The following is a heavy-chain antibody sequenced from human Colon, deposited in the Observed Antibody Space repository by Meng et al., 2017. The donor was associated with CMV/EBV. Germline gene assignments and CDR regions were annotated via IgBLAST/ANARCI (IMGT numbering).Heavy chain of an antibody. V-gene: IGHV3-23*01. CDR1: GFTFGSYA. CDR2: ISGSGGTT. Sequence: LSCAASGFTFGSYAINWVRQAPGKGLGWVSSISGSGGTTYYADSVKGRFTISRDNSKNTLYLQVNSLRVEDTAVYYCATPRSTFDYWGQGTLVTVSS. D-gene: IGHD2-2*01. J-gene: IGHJ4*02. CDR3: ATPRSTFDY.